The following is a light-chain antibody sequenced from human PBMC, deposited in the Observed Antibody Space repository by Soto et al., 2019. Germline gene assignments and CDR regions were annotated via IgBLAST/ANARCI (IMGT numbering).Light chain of an antibody. V-gene: IGKV1D-13*01. CDR2: DAS. CDR3: QQFNNWPVT. CDR1: QDISNY. Sequence: IQMTQSPSSLSASVGDRVTITCQASQDISNYLNWYQQKPGKPPKLLIYDASTLQSGVPSRFSGTASGTDFTLTINSLQPEDFATYYCQQFNNWPVTFGPGTKVDIK. J-gene: IGKJ3*01.